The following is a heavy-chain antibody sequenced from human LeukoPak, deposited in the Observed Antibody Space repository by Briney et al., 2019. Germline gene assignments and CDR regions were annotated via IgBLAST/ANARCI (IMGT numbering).Heavy chain of an antibody. D-gene: IGHD3-10*01. V-gene: IGHV3-30*18. Sequence: AGGSLRLSCAASGFTFSSYGMHWVRQAPGKGLEWVAVISYDGSNKYYADSVKGRFTISRDNSKNTLYLQMNSLRAEDTAVYYCAKEQSIIETLWFGESNPPSFDYWGQGTLVTVSS. J-gene: IGHJ4*02. CDR1: GFTFSSYG. CDR2: ISYDGSNK. CDR3: AKEQSIIETLWFGESNPPSFDY.